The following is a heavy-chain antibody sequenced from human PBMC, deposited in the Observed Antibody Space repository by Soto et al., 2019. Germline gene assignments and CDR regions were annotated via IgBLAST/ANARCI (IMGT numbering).Heavy chain of an antibody. J-gene: IGHJ6*02. CDR3: ARDTSAQLPGLYYYYGMDV. CDR2: IWYDGSNK. D-gene: IGHD2-2*01. V-gene: IGHV3-33*01. Sequence: QVQLVESGGGVVQPGRSLRLSCAASGFTFSSYGMHWVRQAPGKGLEWVAVIWYDGSNKYYADSVKGRFTISRDNSKNTLYLQMNSLRAEDTAVYYCARDTSAQLPGLYYYYGMDVWGQGTTVTVSS. CDR1: GFTFSSYG.